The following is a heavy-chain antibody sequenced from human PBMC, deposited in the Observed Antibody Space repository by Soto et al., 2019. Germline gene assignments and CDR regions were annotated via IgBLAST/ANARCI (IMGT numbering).Heavy chain of an antibody. CDR1: GDSVSSYSAA. D-gene: IGHD3-10*01. CDR2: TYYRSRFFS. V-gene: IGHV6-1*01. J-gene: IGHJ5*02. CDR3: VRDRYSSSGWFDP. Sequence: PSQTLSLTCAISGDSVSSYSAAWNWIRQSPSGGLEWLGRTYYRSRFFSDYAESVKSRIIINPDTSKSQFSLQLKSVTPEDTAVYYCVRDRYSSSGWFDPWGQGTPVTV.